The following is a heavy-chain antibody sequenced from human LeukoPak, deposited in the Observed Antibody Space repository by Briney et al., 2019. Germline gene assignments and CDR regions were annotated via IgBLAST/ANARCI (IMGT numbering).Heavy chain of an antibody. Sequence: GGSLRLSCAASGFTFSSYAMSWVRQAPGKGLEWVSAISGSGGSTYYADSVKGRFTISRDNSKNTLYLQMNSLRAEDTAVYYCAKDFPYCSSTSCYRNWFDPWGQGTLVTVSS. D-gene: IGHD2-2*01. CDR3: AKDFPYCSSTSCYRNWFDP. J-gene: IGHJ5*02. CDR1: GFTFSSYA. CDR2: ISGSGGST. V-gene: IGHV3-23*01.